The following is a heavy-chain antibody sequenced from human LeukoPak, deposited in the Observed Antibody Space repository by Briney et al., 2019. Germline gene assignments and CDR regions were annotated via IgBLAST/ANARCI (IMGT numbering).Heavy chain of an antibody. CDR3: ARGRSENIVVVVAATDFDY. Sequence: PSETLSLTCAVYGGSFSGYYWGWIRQPPGKGLEWIGEINHSGSTNYNPSLKSRVTISVDTSKNQFSLKLSSVTAADTAAYYCARGRSENIVVVVAATDFDYWGQGTLVTVSS. J-gene: IGHJ4*02. V-gene: IGHV4-34*01. CDR1: GGSFSGYY. D-gene: IGHD2-15*01. CDR2: INHSGST.